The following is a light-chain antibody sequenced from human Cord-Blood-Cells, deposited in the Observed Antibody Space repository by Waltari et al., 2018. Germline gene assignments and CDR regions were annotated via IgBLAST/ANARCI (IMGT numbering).Light chain of an antibody. J-gene: IGLJ3*02. CDR2: EEY. CDR3: QSYDSSNQV. CDR1: SGSIASHY. Sequence: NFMLTQRHSVSESPGKTVTISCTRSSGSIASHYVQWYQQRPGSSPTTVIYEEYQRPSGVPDQFSCSIDSSTNSASLTISGLKTEDEADYYCQSYDSSNQVFGGGTKLTVL. V-gene: IGLV6-57*01.